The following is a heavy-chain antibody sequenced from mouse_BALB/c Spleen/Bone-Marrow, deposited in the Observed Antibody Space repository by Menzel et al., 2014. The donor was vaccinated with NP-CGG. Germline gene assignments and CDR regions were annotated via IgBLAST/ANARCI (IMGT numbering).Heavy chain of an antibody. Sequence: VQLQQSGAELMKPGASVKISCKATGYTFSSYWIEWVKQRPGHGLEWIGEILSGSGSTIYNEKFKGKATFTADTSSNTAYMQLSSLTSEDSAVYYCAREDYYGSSYFDYWGQGTTLTVSS. CDR1: GYTFSSYW. CDR2: ILSGSGST. J-gene: IGHJ2*01. D-gene: IGHD1-1*01. CDR3: AREDYYGSSYFDY. V-gene: IGHV1-9*01.